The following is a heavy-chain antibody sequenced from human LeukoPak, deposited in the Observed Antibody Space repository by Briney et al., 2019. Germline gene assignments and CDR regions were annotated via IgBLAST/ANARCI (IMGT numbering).Heavy chain of an antibody. J-gene: IGHJ4*02. CDR2: IKQDGSEK. CDR1: GFTFSSYW. Sequence: GGSLRLSCAASGFTFSSYWMSWVRQAPGKGLEWVANIKQDGSEKYYVDSVKGRFTISRDNAKNSLYLQMNSLRAEDTAVYYCARDSYDFWSGCRQFDYWGQGTLVTVSS. V-gene: IGHV3-7*01. D-gene: IGHD3-3*01. CDR3: ARDSYDFWSGCRQFDY.